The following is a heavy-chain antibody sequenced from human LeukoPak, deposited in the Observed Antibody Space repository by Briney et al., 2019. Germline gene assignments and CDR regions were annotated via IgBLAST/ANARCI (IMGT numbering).Heavy chain of an antibody. CDR2: ISGSGGST. V-gene: IGHV3-23*01. CDR1: GFTFSSYE. J-gene: IGHJ3*02. Sequence: GGSLRLSCAVSGFTFSSYEMNWVRQAPGKGLEWVSAISGSGGSTYYADSVKGRFTISRDNSKNTLYLQMNSLRAEDTAVYYCAKTGSGSYFAFDIWGQGTMVTVSS. D-gene: IGHD1-26*01. CDR3: AKTGSGSYFAFDI.